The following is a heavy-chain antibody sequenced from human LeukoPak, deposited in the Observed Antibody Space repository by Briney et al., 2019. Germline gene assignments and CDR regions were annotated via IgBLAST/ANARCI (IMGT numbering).Heavy chain of an antibody. D-gene: IGHD3-22*01. V-gene: IGHV1-8*01. CDR2: MNPNSGNT. CDR3: ARVPYDSSGYYLADAFDI. Sequence: GASVNVSCKASGYTFTSYDINWVRQATGQGLEWMGWMNPNSGNTGYAQKFQGRVTMTRNTSISTAYMELSSLRSEDTAVYYCARVPYDSSGYYLADAFDIWGQGTMVTVSS. J-gene: IGHJ3*02. CDR1: GYTFTSYD.